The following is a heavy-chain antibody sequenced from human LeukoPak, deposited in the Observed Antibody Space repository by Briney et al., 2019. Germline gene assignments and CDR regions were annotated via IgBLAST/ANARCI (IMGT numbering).Heavy chain of an antibody. J-gene: IGHJ5*02. V-gene: IGHV4-38-2*02. CDR2: IYTSGST. CDR1: GYSISTGYC. Sequence: SETLSLTCTVSGYSISTGYCWGWIRQPPGKGLEWIGRIYTSGSTNYNPSLKSRVTISVDTSKNQFSLKLSSVTAADTAVYYCARSFQDQLLLNNWFDPWGQGTLVTVSS. CDR3: ARSFQDQLLLNNWFDP. D-gene: IGHD2-2*01.